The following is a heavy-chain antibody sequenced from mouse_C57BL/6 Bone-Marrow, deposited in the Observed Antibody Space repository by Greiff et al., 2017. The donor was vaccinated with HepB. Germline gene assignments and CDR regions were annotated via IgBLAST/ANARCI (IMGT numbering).Heavy chain of an antibody. V-gene: IGHV2-9-1*01. CDR2: IWTGGGT. J-gene: IGHJ1*03. D-gene: IGHD1-1*01. CDR1: GFSLTSYA. CDR3: ARNFDYGSSYGFDV. Sequence: VKLVESGPGLVAPSQSLSITSTVSGFSLTSYAISWVRQPPGKGLEWLGVIWTGGGTNYNSALKSRLSISKDNSKSQVFLKMNSLQTDDTARYYCARNFDYGSSYGFDVWGTGTTVTVSS.